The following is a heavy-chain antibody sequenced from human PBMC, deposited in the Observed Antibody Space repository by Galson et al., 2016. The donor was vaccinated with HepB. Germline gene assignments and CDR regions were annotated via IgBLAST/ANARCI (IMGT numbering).Heavy chain of an antibody. CDR3: ARLRRIVTTGSWSSPSYFGY. V-gene: IGHV1-2*02. J-gene: IGHJ4*02. Sequence: SVKVSCKASGYILTGYYVHWVRQAPGQGLEWMGWIDPRSGGTIYAENFQGRVTMTRDTSINTAYMELSRLRSADTAVYYCARLRRIVTTGSWSSPSYFGYWGQGTLVTVSS. CDR1: GYILTGYY. D-gene: IGHD1-26*01. CDR2: IDPRSGGT.